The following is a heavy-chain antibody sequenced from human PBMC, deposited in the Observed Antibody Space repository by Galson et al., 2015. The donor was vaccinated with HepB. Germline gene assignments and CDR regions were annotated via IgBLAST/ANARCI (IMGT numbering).Heavy chain of an antibody. Sequence: SLRLSCAASGFTFNTYAMQWVRQPPGKGLEWVSGITWNSGNIGYADSVKGRFTISRDNAKNSLYLQMNSLRHEDTALYYFAKDIVSHSITIFAVVAAFDIWGQGTMVTVSS. D-gene: IGHD3-3*01. J-gene: IGHJ3*02. CDR3: AKDIVSHSITIFAVVAAFDI. CDR2: ITWNSGNI. CDR1: GFTFNTYA. V-gene: IGHV3-9*01.